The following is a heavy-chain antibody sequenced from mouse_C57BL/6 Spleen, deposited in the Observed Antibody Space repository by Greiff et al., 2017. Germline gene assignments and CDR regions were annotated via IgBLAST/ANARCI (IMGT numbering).Heavy chain of an antibody. CDR1: GFTFSDYG. CDR2: ISSGSGTI. J-gene: IGHJ1*03. CDR3: ARDGSVWYFDV. D-gene: IGHD1-1*02. Sequence: EVQGVESGGGLVKPGGSLKLSCAASGFTFSDYGMHWVRQAPEQGLEWVAYISSGSGTIYYADTVKGRFTLSRDNAKNTLFLQMTSLRSEDTAMYYCARDGSVWYFDVWGTGTTVTVSS. V-gene: IGHV5-17*01.